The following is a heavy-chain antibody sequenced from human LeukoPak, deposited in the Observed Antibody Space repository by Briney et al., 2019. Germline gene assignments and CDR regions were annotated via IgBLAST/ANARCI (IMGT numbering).Heavy chain of an antibody. CDR3: ATRYDSSGYYDAFDI. J-gene: IGHJ3*02. Sequence: VASVKVSCKVSGYTLTELSMHWVRQAPGKGLEWMGGFDPEDGETIYAQKFQGRVTMTEDTSTDTAYMELSSLRSEDTAEYYCATRYDSSGYYDAFDIWGQGTMVTVSS. D-gene: IGHD3-22*01. CDR2: FDPEDGET. CDR1: GYTLTELS. V-gene: IGHV1-24*01.